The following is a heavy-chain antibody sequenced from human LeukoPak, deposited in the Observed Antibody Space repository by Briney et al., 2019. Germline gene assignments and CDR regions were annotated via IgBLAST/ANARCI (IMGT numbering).Heavy chain of an antibody. CDR2: IKQDGSEK. CDR1: GFTFSGFA. J-gene: IGHJ4*02. CDR3: ARGLPVLWFGELLSPFDY. D-gene: IGHD3-10*01. Sequence: GGSLRLSCAASGFTFSGFAMSWVRRTPGKGLEWVANIKQDGSEKYYVDSVKGRFTISRDNAKNSLYPQMNSLRAEDTAVYYCARGLPVLWFGELLSPFDYWGQGTLVTVSS. V-gene: IGHV3-7*01.